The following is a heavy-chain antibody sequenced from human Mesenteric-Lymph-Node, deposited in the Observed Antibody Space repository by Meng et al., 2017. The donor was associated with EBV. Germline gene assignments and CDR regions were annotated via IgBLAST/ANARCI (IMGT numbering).Heavy chain of an antibody. CDR1: GGCNISGGYS. V-gene: IGHV4-30-2*01. CDR3: ARSAGGDYFDY. CDR2: IYHSGTT. Sequence: QSRLGAVGPGLARPSQALFLTCAVSGGCNISGGYSWRWIRQAPGKGLEWIGFIYHSGTTYLNPSLRSRVNLSVDTSKNQFSLNLRSVSAADTAIYYCARSAGGDYFDYWGQGTLVTVSS. J-gene: IGHJ4*02. D-gene: IGHD1-26*01.